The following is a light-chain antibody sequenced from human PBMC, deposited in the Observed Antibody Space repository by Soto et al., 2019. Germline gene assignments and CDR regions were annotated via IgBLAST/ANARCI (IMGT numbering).Light chain of an antibody. CDR2: WAS. CDR3: QQYYSIPLT. V-gene: IGKV4-1*01. J-gene: IGKJ4*01. Sequence: DIVMTQSPDSLAVSLGERATINCKSSQSVLFSSNNKNYLAWYQQIPGQPPKLLIFWASTRESGVPDRFSGSGSGTDFTLTINSLQAEDVAVYYCQQYYSIPLTFGGGTKVEIK. CDR1: QSVLFSSNNKNY.